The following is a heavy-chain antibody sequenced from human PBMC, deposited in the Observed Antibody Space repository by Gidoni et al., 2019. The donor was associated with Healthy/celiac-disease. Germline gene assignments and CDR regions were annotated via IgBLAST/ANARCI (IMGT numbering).Heavy chain of an antibody. V-gene: IGHV3-23*01. CDR2: ISGSGGST. CDR1: GFTFSSYA. CDR3: AKDPWLYSSSWRPVYFQH. D-gene: IGHD6-13*01. J-gene: IGHJ1*01. Sequence: EVQLLESGGGLVQPGGSLRLSCAASGFTFSSYAMSWVRQAPGKGLEWVSAISGSGGSTYYADSVKGRFTISRDNSKNTLYLQMNSLRAEDTAVYYCAKDPWLYSSSWRPVYFQHWGQGTLVTVSS.